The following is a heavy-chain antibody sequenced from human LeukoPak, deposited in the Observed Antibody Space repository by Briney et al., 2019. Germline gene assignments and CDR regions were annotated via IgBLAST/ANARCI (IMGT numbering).Heavy chain of an antibody. J-gene: IGHJ4*02. D-gene: IGHD1-14*01. Sequence: PGGSLRLSCAASGFTFSSYSMNWVRQAPGKGLEWVSSISSSSSYIYYADSVKGRFTIPRDNAKNSLYLQMNSLRAEDTAVYYCARDWGVVEPRHFDYWGQGTLVTVSS. V-gene: IGHV3-21*01. CDR2: ISSSSSYI. CDR3: ARDWGVVEPRHFDY. CDR1: GFTFSSYS.